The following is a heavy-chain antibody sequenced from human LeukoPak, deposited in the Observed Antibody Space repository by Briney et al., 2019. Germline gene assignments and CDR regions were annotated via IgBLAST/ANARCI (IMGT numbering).Heavy chain of an antibody. CDR2: ISYDGSNK. J-gene: IGHJ4*02. CDR3: ARVSLPGYCSSTSCYPYYFDY. CDR1: GFTFSSYA. Sequence: GRSLRLSCAASGFTFSSYAMHWVRQAPGKGLEWVAVISYDGSNKYYADSVKGRFTISRDNSKNTLYLQMNSLRAEDTAVYYCARVSLPGYCSSTSCYPYYFDYWGQGTLVTVSS. D-gene: IGHD2-2*01. V-gene: IGHV3-30-3*01.